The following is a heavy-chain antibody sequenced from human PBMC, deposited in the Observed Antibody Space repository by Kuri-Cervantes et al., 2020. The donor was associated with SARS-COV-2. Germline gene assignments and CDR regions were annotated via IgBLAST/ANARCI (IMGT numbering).Heavy chain of an antibody. J-gene: IGHJ6*02. CDR2: IIPFLGIS. CDR3: ASFTNYYYYGLDV. CDR1: GGTFDSYP. Sequence: SVKVSCKAPGGTFDSYPISWVRQAPGQGLEWMGRIIPFLGISNSAQKFQGRVTITADKSTSTVYMELSSLRSEDTAVYYCASFTNYYYYGLDVWGQGTTVTVSS. D-gene: IGHD2-2*01. V-gene: IGHV1-69*02.